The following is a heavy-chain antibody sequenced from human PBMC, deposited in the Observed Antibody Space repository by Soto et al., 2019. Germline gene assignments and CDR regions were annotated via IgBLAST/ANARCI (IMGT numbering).Heavy chain of an antibody. V-gene: IGHV5-51*01. CDR3: ATRVQDPGKYYYGMDV. CDR2: IYPGDSDT. Sequence: GESLKISGKGSGYSFTSYLIGWVRQMPGKGLEWMGIIYPGDSDTRYSPSFQGQVTISADKSISTAYLQWSSLKASDTAMYYCATRVQDPGKYYYGMDVWGQGTTVTVSS. CDR1: GYSFTSYL. J-gene: IGHJ6*02. D-gene: IGHD6-13*01.